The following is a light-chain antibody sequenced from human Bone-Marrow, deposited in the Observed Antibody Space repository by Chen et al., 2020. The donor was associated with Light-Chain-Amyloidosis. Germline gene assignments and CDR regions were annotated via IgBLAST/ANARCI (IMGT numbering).Light chain of an antibody. J-gene: IGLJ2*01. V-gene: IGLV3-25*03. CDR2: RDT. Sequence: SHELTQPPSGSVSPGHTARITCSGDDLPTKYAYWYQQKPGQAPVLVIHRDTERPSGISERFSGSSSGTTATLTISGVQAEDEADYHCQSADSSGTYEVIFGGGTKLTVL. CDR1: DLPTKY. CDR3: QSADSSGTYEVI.